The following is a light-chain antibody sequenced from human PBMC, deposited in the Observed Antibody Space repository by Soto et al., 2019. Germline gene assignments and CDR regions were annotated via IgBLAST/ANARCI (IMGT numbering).Light chain of an antibody. V-gene: IGLV2-14*04. Sequence: SVSGSPGQSITISCSGTSSDVGGYKYVSWYQQHPGKAPKLMIYDVSNLPSGVFNRFSGSKSGNTASLTISGLQAEDEADYYCSSYTSSSSYVFGTGTKVTVL. J-gene: IGLJ1*01. CDR1: SSDVGGYKY. CDR2: DVS. CDR3: SSYTSSSSYV.